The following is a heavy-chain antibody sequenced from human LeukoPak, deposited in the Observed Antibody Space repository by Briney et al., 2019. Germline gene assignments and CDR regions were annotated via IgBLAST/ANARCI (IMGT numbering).Heavy chain of an antibody. Sequence: SETLSLTCTVSGGSISSYYWGWIRQPPGKGLEWIGSIYYSGSTYYNPSLKSRVTISVDTSKNQFSLKLSSVTAADTAVYYCARHTPFTVSGDYWGQGTLVTVSS. D-gene: IGHD5/OR15-5a*01. V-gene: IGHV4-39*01. CDR3: ARHTPFTVSGDY. CDR2: IYYSGST. CDR1: GGSISSYY. J-gene: IGHJ4*02.